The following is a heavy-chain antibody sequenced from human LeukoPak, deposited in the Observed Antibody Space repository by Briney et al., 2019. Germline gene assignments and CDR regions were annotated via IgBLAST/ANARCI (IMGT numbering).Heavy chain of an antibody. Sequence: GASVKVSCKASGYTFTGYYMHWVRQAPGQGLEWMGWINPNSGGTNYAQKFQGRVTMTRDTSISTAYMELSRLRSDDTAVYYCARAVVPAAIFWFDPWGQGTLVTVSS. CDR1: GYTFTGYY. J-gene: IGHJ5*02. D-gene: IGHD2-2*01. V-gene: IGHV1-2*02. CDR3: ARAVVPAAIFWFDP. CDR2: INPNSGGT.